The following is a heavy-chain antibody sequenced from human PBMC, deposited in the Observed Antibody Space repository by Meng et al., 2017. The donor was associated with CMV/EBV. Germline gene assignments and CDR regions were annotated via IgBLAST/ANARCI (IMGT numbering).Heavy chain of an antibody. V-gene: IGHV4-61*01. CDR1: GGSVSSGSYY. CDR2: IYYSGST. Sequence: SETLSLTCTVSGGSVSSGSYYWSWIRQPPGKGLEWIGYIYYSGSTNYNPSLKSRVTISVDTSKNQFPLKLSSVTAADTAVYYCARAFYYDSSGNWFDPWGQGTLVTVSS. J-gene: IGHJ5*02. CDR3: ARAFYYDSSGNWFDP. D-gene: IGHD3-22*01.